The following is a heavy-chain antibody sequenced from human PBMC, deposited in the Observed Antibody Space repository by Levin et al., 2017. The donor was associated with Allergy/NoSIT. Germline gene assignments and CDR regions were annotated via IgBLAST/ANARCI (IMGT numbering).Heavy chain of an antibody. CDR2: IRSKANSYAT. Sequence: GGSLRLSCAASGFTFSGSAMHWVRQASGKGLEWVGRIRSKANSYATAYAASVKGRFTISRDDSKNTAYLQMNSLKTEDTAVYYCTGTTPDAFDIWGQGTMVTVSS. CDR3: TGTTPDAFDI. J-gene: IGHJ3*02. CDR1: GFTFSGSA. D-gene: IGHD2/OR15-2a*01. V-gene: IGHV3-73*01.